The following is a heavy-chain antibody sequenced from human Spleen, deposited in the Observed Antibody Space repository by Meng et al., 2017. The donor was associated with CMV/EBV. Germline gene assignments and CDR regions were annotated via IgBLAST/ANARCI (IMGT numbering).Heavy chain of an antibody. Sequence: GESLKISCAASGFSLSNNTMHWVGQAPGKGLEWVAVISDDGLNKYYADFVKGRFTISRDNSKNTLYLQMNSLRAEDTTVYYCAKTKGLGPHDFDYWGQGTLVTVSS. D-gene: IGHD2-8*01. V-gene: IGHV3-30-3*02. CDR2: ISDDGLNK. CDR1: GFSLSNNT. CDR3: AKTKGLGPHDFDY. J-gene: IGHJ4*02.